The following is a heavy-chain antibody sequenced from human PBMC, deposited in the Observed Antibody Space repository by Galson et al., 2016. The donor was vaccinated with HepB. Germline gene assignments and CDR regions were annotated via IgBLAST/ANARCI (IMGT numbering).Heavy chain of an antibody. CDR1: GFSFATHW. J-gene: IGHJ6*02. D-gene: IGHD1-1*01. Sequence: QSGAEVKKPGESLKISCKTSGFSFATHWIAWVRQMPGKGLEWMGIIYAGDSETRYSPPLQDQVTISVDKSTAVAYLQWNSLKASDSAMYYCARQRRNYGMDVWGQGTTVTVSS. V-gene: IGHV5-51*01. CDR3: ARQRRNYGMDV. CDR2: IYAGDSET.